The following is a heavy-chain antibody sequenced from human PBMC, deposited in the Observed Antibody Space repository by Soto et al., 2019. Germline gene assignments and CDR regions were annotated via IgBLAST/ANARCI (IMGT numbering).Heavy chain of an antibody. CDR3: AKEHAGYSSGWLRYGMDV. J-gene: IGHJ6*02. D-gene: IGHD6-19*01. CDR1: GFTFSSYA. CDR2: ISGSGGST. Sequence: GGSLRLSCAASGFTFSSYAMSWVRQAPGKGLEWVSAISGSGGSTYYADSVKGRFTISRDNSKNTLYLQMNSLRAEDTAVYYCAKEHAGYSSGWLRYGMDVWGQGTTVTVSS. V-gene: IGHV3-23*01.